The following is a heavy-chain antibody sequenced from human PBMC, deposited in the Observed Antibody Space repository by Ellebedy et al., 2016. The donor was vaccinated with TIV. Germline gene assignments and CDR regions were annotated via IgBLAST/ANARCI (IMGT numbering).Heavy chain of an antibody. CDR1: GFTFSSYN. CDR2: ISTSGHTK. J-gene: IGHJ4*02. CDR3: ARDPADY. Sequence: GGSLRLSCATSGFTFSSYNMHWVRQAPGRGLEWVSHISTSGHTKYYAESVKGRFTISRDNAKNSLYLQMNSLRDEDAAVYYCARDPADYWGQGTLVTVSS. V-gene: IGHV3-48*02.